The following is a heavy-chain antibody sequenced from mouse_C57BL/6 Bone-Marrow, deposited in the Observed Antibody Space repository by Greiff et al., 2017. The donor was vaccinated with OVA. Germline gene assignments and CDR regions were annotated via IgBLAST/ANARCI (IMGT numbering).Heavy chain of an antibody. Sequence: VQLQQPGAELVRPGTSVKLSCKASGYTFTSYWMHWVKQRPGQGLEWIGVIDPSDSYTNYNQKFKGKATLTVDTSSSTAYMQLSSLTSEDSAVYYCARGSSYEDYWGQGTSVTVSS. CDR2: IDPSDSYT. V-gene: IGHV1-59*01. CDR3: ARGSSYEDY. D-gene: IGHD1-1*01. J-gene: IGHJ4*01. CDR1: GYTFTSYW.